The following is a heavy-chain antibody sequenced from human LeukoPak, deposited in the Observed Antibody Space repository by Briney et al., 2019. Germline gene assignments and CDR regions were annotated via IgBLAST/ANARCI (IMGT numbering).Heavy chain of an antibody. V-gene: IGHV3-30*04. Sequence: PGRSLRLSRAASGFTFSSYAMHWVRQAPGKGLEWVAVISYDGSNKYYADSVKGRFTISRDNSKNTLYLQMNSLRAEDTAVYYCARDDRGFFDYWGQGTLVTVSS. CDR1: GFTFSSYA. J-gene: IGHJ4*02. CDR3: ARDDRGFFDY. CDR2: ISYDGSNK.